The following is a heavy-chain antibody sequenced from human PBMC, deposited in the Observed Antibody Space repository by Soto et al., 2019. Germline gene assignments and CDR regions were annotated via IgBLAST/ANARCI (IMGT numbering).Heavy chain of an antibody. CDR3: ETVPLLRYFDCFDY. V-gene: IGHV1-24*01. Sequence: GASVKVSCKVCGCTLTGLSMYWVRQAPGKGLEWMGGFDPEDGETIYAQKFQGRVTMTEDTSTDTAYMELSSLRSEDTAVYYCETVPLLRYFDCFDYWGQGTLVTVSS. J-gene: IGHJ4*02. CDR1: GCTLTGLS. D-gene: IGHD3-9*01. CDR2: FDPEDGET.